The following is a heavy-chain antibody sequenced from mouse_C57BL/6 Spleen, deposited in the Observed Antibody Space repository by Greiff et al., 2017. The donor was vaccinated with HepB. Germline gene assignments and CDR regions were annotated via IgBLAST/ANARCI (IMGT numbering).Heavy chain of an antibody. Sequence: VQGVESGPGLVAPSQSLSITCTVSGFSLTSYAISWVRQPPGKGLEWLGVIWTGGGTNYNSALKSRLSISKDNSKSQVFLKMNSLQTDDTARYYCARKSSGYHYYAMDYWGQGTSVTVSS. CDR2: IWTGGGT. V-gene: IGHV2-9-1*01. CDR1: GFSLTSYA. CDR3: ARKSSGYHYYAMDY. J-gene: IGHJ4*01. D-gene: IGHD3-2*02.